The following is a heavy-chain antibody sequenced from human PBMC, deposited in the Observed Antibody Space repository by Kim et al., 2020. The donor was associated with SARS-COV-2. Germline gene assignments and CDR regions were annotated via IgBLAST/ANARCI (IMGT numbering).Heavy chain of an antibody. CDR3: ARAGDYDISGYYGFFHH. Sequence: VKGRFTISRDNAKNTLYLQMNSLRPEDTAVYYCARAGDYDISGYYGFFHHWGQSALVTVSS. V-gene: IGHV3-74*01. J-gene: IGHJ1*01. D-gene: IGHD3-22*01.